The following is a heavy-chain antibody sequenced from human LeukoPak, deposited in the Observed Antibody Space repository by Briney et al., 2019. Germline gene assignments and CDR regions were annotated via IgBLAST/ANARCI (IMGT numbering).Heavy chain of an antibody. CDR3: ARDILTGYDAFDI. CDR2: IYPGDSDT. D-gene: IGHD3-9*01. CDR1: GYSFTSYW. J-gene: IGHJ3*02. V-gene: IGHV5-51*01. Sequence: GESLKISCKGSGYSFTSYWIGWVRQMPGKGLEWMGIIYPGDSDTRYSPSFQGQVTISADKSISTAYLQWSSLKVSDTAMYYCARDILTGYDAFDIWGQGTMVTVSS.